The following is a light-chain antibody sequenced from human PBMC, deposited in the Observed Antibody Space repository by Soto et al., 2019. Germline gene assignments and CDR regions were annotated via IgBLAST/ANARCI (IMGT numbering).Light chain of an antibody. CDR3: CSYAGSYTGV. V-gene: IGLV2-11*01. CDR1: SSNVGGYNF. J-gene: IGLJ3*02. CDR2: DVT. Sequence: QSALTQPRSVSGSPGQSVTISCTGTSSNVGGYNFVSWYQQHPGKAPKLIIYDVTKRPSGVPDRFSGSKSYNTASLTISGLQAEDEADYYCCSYAGSYTGVFGGGTKLTVL.